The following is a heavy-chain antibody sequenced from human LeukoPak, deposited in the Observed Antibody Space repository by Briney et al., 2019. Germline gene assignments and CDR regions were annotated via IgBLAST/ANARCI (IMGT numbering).Heavy chain of an antibody. D-gene: IGHD3-22*01. J-gene: IGHJ4*02. CDR3: ARNRGTDYYDSSGYPLDY. Sequence: PGGSLRLSCAASGFTFSSYSMNWVRQAPGKGLEWVSYISSSSSTIYYADSVKGRFTISRDNAKNSLYLQMNSLRAEDTAVYYCARNRGTDYYDSSGYPLDYWGQGTLVTVSS. CDR2: ISSSSSTI. CDR1: GFTFSSYS. V-gene: IGHV3-48*04.